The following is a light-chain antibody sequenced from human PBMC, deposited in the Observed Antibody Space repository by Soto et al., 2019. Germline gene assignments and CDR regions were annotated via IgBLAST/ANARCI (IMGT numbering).Light chain of an antibody. Sequence: QSVLTQPASVSGSPGQSITIPCTGTSRDIGAYNYVAWYQQYPGKTPKLVIYEVTDRPSGVSSRFSGSKSGSTASLTISGLQTEDEADYYFSSYTSSTTLVFGPGTKLTVL. J-gene: IGLJ1*01. CDR1: SRDIGAYNY. CDR2: EVT. V-gene: IGLV2-14*01. CDR3: SSYTSSTTLV.